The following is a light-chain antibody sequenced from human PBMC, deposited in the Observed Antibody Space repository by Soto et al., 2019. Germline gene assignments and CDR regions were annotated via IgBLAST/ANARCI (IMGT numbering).Light chain of an antibody. CDR1: QSFLYSSNNKNY. CDR2: WAS. V-gene: IGKV4-1*01. Sequence: DILMTPSPDSLPVSLGERATINCKSSQSFLYSSNNKNYLAWYQQKPGQPPKLLIYWASTRESGVPDRFSGSGSGTDFTLTISSLQAEDVAVYYCQQYYSTPLTFGGGTKVDIK. CDR3: QQYYSTPLT. J-gene: IGKJ4*01.